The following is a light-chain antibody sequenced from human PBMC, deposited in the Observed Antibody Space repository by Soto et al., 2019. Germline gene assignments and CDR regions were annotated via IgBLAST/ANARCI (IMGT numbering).Light chain of an antibody. CDR1: QSVSSSY. Sequence: EIVLTQSPGTLSLSPGERATLSCRASQSVSSSYLAWYQQKPGQAPRLLIYGASSRAPGIPDTFSGSGSGTDFTLTISRLEPEDFAVYYCQQFANSQYTFGQGTKLEIK. J-gene: IGKJ2*01. CDR3: QQFANSQYT. V-gene: IGKV3-20*01. CDR2: GAS.